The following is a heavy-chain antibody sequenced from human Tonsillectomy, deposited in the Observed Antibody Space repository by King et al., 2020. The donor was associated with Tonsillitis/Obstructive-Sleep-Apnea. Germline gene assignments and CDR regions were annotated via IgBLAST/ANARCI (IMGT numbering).Heavy chain of an antibody. CDR1: GFTFSRYS. CDR2: ISIITI. Sequence: VQLVESGGGLVQPGGALRLSCAASGFTFSRYSMNWVRQAPGKGLEWVSYISIITISYADSVKGRFTISRDNAKNSLYLQMDSLRDEDTALYYCARDHDWSFDYWGQGTLVTVSS. D-gene: IGHD3-9*01. J-gene: IGHJ4*02. V-gene: IGHV3-48*02. CDR3: ARDHDWSFDY.